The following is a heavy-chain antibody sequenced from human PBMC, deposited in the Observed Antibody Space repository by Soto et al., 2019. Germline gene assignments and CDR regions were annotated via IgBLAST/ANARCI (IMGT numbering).Heavy chain of an antibody. CDR2: ISNRGDT. CDR1: GFIVSDTY. D-gene: IGHD2-15*01. Sequence: EVQLVESGGGLVQPGASLRLSCTASGFIVSDTYVNWVRQAPGKGLEWVSVISNRGDTHYADSVRGRFSLSRDISDNTLHLQMNILRVEDTAVYYCAREPRYCRGGSCSITGDAYDIWGQGTMVTVSS. J-gene: IGHJ3*02. CDR3: AREPRYCRGGSCSITGDAYDI. V-gene: IGHV3-66*01.